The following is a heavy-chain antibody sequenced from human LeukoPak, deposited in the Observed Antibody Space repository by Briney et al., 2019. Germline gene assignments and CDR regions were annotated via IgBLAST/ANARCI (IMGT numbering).Heavy chain of an antibody. J-gene: IGHJ4*02. Sequence: GASVKVSCKASGYTFASYGISWVRQAPGQGLEWMGIINPSGGSTSYAQKFQGRVTMTRDTSTSTVYMELSSLRSEDTAVYYCARAGYYDSPLDYWGQGTLVTVSS. CDR1: GYTFASYG. CDR3: ARAGYYDSPLDY. CDR2: INPSGGST. V-gene: IGHV1-46*01. D-gene: IGHD3-22*01.